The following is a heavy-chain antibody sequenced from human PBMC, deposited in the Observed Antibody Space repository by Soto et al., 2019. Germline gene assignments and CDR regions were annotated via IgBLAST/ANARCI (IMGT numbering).Heavy chain of an antibody. D-gene: IGHD6-6*01. J-gene: IGHJ4*02. CDR2: FDPDDGEA. CDR1: GYTLTELS. CDR3: ARDEGAGSSSSVGYFDY. Sequence: ASVKVSCKVSGYTLTELSMHWVRQAPGKGLEWMGSFDPDDGEANYAQKFQGRVTITADKSTSTAYMELSSLRSEDTAVYYCARDEGAGSSSSVGYFDYWGQGTLVTVSS. V-gene: IGHV1-24*01.